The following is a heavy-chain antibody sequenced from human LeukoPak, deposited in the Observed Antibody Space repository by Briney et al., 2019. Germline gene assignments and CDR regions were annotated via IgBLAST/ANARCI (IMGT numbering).Heavy chain of an antibody. J-gene: IGHJ4*02. Sequence: PGGSLRLSCAASGFTFSNAWMSWVRQAPGKGLEWVGRIKSKTDGGTTDYAAPVKGRFTISRDDSKNTLYLQMNSLKTEDTAVYYRTTVPYYQGYLDYWGQGTLVTVSS. CDR2: IKSKTDGGTT. D-gene: IGHD2-2*01. CDR3: TTVPYYQGYLDY. V-gene: IGHV3-15*01. CDR1: GFTFSNAW.